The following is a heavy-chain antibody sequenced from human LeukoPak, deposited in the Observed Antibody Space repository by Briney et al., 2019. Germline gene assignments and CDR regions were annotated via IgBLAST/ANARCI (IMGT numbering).Heavy chain of an antibody. CDR1: GGSISNYY. Sequence: PSETLSLTCTVSGGSISNYYWSWIRQPPGKGLEWIGYIYYSGSTTYNPSLKSRVTISLDTSKNQFSLRLSSVTAAYTAVYYCARQHGDYRPPYYYYMDVWGKGPTVTVSS. D-gene: IGHD4-17*01. CDR2: IYYSGST. V-gene: IGHV4-59*08. J-gene: IGHJ6*03. CDR3: ARQHGDYRPPYYYYMDV.